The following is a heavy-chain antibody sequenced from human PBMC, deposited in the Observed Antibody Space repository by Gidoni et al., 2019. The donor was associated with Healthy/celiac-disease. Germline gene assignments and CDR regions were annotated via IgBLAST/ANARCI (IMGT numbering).Heavy chain of an antibody. Sequence: EVQLVESGGGLVQPGGSLRLSCAASGFTFISYWMSWVSQAPGKGLEWVANIKQDGSEKYYVDSVKGRLTISRDNAKNSLYLQMNSLRAEDTAVYYCASPYYDFWSGYYSDAFDIWGQGTMVTVSS. CDR1: GFTFISYW. CDR2: IKQDGSEK. J-gene: IGHJ3*02. D-gene: IGHD3-3*01. CDR3: ASPYYDFWSGYYSDAFDI. V-gene: IGHV3-7*01.